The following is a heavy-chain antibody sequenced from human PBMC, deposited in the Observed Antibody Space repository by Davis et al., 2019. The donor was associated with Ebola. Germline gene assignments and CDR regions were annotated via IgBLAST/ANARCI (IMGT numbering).Heavy chain of an antibody. CDR3: ARGPKRGWLDP. D-gene: IGHD3-10*01. CDR1: GFTFSSYA. CDR2: ISGSGGST. Sequence: PGGSLRLSCAASGFTFSSYAMSWVRQAPGKGLEWVSTISGSGGSTYYTDSVKGRFTISRDNSKNTLFLHLTADGTAGYYCARGPKRGWLDPWGQGTLVTVSS. V-gene: IGHV3-23*01. J-gene: IGHJ5*02.